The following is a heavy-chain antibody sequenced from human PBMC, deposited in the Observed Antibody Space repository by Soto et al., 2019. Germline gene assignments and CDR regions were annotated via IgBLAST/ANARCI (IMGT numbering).Heavy chain of an antibody. CDR2: MIPIFGTA. J-gene: IGHJ6*02. Sequence: QVQLVQSGAEVKKPGSSVKVSCKASGGTFSSYAIIWVRQGPGQGLEWMGGMIPIFGTANYAQKFQGRVTITADKSTSTAYMELGSLRSEDTDVYYCARERGGLRYFDWYMGTCCYGMDVWGQGTTVTVSS. V-gene: IGHV1-69*06. CDR3: ARERGGLRYFDWYMGTCCYGMDV. D-gene: IGHD3-9*01. CDR1: GGTFSSYA.